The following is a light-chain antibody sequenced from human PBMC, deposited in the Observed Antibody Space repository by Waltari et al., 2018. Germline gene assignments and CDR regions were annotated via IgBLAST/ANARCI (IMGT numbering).Light chain of an antibody. CDR3: QQYNNWPF. CDR2: GAS. Sequence: EIVMTQSPATLSVSPGERATLSCRASQSVSSNLAWDQQKPGQAPRLLIYGASTRATGIPARFSGSGAGTEFTLTISSMQSEDFAVYYCQQYNNWPFFGPGTKVDIK. CDR1: QSVSSN. J-gene: IGKJ3*01. V-gene: IGKV3-15*01.